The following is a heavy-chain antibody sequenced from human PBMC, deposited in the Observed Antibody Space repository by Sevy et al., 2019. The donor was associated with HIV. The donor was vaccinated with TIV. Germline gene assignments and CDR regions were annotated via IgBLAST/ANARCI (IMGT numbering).Heavy chain of an antibody. J-gene: IGHJ4*02. V-gene: IGHV3-30*18. CDR1: GFTFSSYG. D-gene: IGHD3-10*01. CDR3: AKEASLWFGREYFDY. Sequence: GGSLRLSCAVSGFTFSSYGMHWVRQAPGKGLEWVAVISYDGRNKDYADSVKGRFTISRDNSKNTLYLHMNSLRAEDTAVVYCAKEASLWFGREYFDYWGQGTLVTVSS. CDR2: ISYDGRNK.